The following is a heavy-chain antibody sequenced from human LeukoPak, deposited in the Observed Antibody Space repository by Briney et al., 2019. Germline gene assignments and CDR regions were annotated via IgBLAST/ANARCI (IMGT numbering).Heavy chain of an antibody. D-gene: IGHD4-11*01. Sequence: GSLRLSCTASGFTFGDYAMSWIRQPPGKGLEWIGEINHSGSTNYNPSLKSRVTISVDTSKNQFSLKLSSVTAADTAVYYCARGSTTVNYYYYGMDVWGQGTTVTVSS. CDR3: ARGSTTVNYYYYGMDV. CDR1: GFTFGDYA. V-gene: IGHV4-34*01. CDR2: INHSGST. J-gene: IGHJ6*02.